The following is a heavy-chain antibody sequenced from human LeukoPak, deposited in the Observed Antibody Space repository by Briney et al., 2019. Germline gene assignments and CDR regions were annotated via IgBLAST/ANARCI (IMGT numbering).Heavy chain of an antibody. Sequence: PGGSLRLSCAASGFTFSSYALTRVRQAPGKGLEWVSAISGSSDSTLFADSVKGRFTISRDNSNNTLYLQMNSLRAEDTAVYYCAKLTTSWGQGTLVTVSS. CDR2: ISGSSDST. J-gene: IGHJ4*02. CDR3: AKLTTS. CDR1: GFTFSSYA. D-gene: IGHD4-11*01. V-gene: IGHV3-23*01.